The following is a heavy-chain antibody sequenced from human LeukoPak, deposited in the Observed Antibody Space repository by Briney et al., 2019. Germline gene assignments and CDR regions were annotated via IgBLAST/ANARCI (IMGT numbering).Heavy chain of an antibody. CDR1: GGTFSSYA. Sequence: ASVKVSCKASGGTFSSYAISWVRQAPGQGLEWMGGIIPIFGTANYAQKFQGRVTITAVESTSTAYMELSSLRSEDTAVYYCARLSGSYSYYYYYMDVWGKGTTVTISS. V-gene: IGHV1-69*13. CDR3: ARLSGSYSYYYYYMDV. CDR2: IIPIFGTA. D-gene: IGHD1-26*01. J-gene: IGHJ6*03.